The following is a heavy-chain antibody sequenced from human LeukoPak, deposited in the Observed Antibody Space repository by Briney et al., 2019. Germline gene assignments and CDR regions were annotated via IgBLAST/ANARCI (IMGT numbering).Heavy chain of an antibody. CDR1: GFTFSSYS. CDR3: ARVPVGQYSYDS. V-gene: IGHV3-21*01. CDR2: ISSSSSYI. D-gene: IGHD5-18*01. J-gene: IGHJ5*02. Sequence: GGSLRLSCAASGFTFSSYSMNWVRQAPGKGLEWVSSISSSSSYIYYADSVKGRFTISRDNAKNSLYLQMNSLRAEDTAVYYCARVPVGQYSYDSWGQGSLVTVSS.